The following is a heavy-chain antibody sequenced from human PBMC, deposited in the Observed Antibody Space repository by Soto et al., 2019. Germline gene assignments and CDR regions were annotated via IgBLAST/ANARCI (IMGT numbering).Heavy chain of an antibody. D-gene: IGHD1-26*01. Sequence: CAASGFTFSSSAMRWVRQAPVKGLEWVSAISGSGGSTYYADSVKGRFTISRDNSKNTLYLQMNSLRAEDTAVYYCARRGSGSYYDYWGQGTLVTVSS. CDR3: ARRGSGSYYDY. J-gene: IGHJ4*02. V-gene: IGHV3-23*01. CDR1: GFTFSSSA. CDR2: ISGSGGST.